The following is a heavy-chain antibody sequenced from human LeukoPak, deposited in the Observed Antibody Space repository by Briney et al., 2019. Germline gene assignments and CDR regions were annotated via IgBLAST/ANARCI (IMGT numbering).Heavy chain of an antibody. CDR2: IYYSGST. J-gene: IGHJ4*02. CDR3: ARLFRNTIFGVVRGRYFDY. D-gene: IGHD3-3*01. CDR1: GGSISSSSYY. V-gene: IGHV4-39*01. Sequence: PSETLSLTCTVSGGSISSSSYYWGWIRQPPGKGLEWIGSIYYSGSTYYNPSLKSRVTISVDTSKNQFSLKLSSVTAADTAVYYCARLFRNTIFGVVRGRYFDYWGQGTVVTVSS.